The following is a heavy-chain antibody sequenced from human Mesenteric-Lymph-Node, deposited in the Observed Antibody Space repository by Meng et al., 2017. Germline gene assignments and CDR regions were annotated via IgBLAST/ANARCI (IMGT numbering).Heavy chain of an antibody. V-gene: IGHV4-39*01. Sequence: VQGQESGQGLAKPSEILSLPCTASGGSISSSSYHWGWIGQPPGKGLEWIGSIYYSGSTYYNPSLKSRVTISVDTSKNQFSLKLSSVTAADTAVYYCARRPTGIDYWGQGTLVTVSS. CDR3: ARRPTGIDY. CDR1: GGSISSSSYH. D-gene: IGHD2-8*02. J-gene: IGHJ4*02. CDR2: IYYSGST.